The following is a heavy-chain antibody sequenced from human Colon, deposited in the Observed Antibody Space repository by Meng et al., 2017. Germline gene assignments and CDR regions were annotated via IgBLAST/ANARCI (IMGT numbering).Heavy chain of an antibody. V-gene: IGHV3-23*01. CDR2: ITDSGVGT. Sequence: GESLKISCAASGLTFSSRVMSWVRQAPGKGLEWLSAITDSGVGTFYADSVKGRFTISIDNSKNTLYLQMSSLRAEDTAVYYCGTYTSGSYTPPPADWGQGTLVTVSS. CDR1: GLTFSSRV. J-gene: IGHJ4*02. D-gene: IGHD6-19*01. CDR3: GTYTSGSYTPPPAD.